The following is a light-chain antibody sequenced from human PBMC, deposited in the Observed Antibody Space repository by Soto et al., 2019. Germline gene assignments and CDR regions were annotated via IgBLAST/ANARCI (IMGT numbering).Light chain of an antibody. Sequence: DIQMTQSPSSLSASVGDRVTITCRAHQDISNWLAWYQQKPGKVPKLLIYAASTLRTGVQSRFSGSGSGTVFTLTISSLQPEDVATYCCQKYNRSPHTFGRGTRMEIK. CDR3: QKYNRSPHT. J-gene: IGKJ2*01. V-gene: IGKV1-27*01. CDR1: QDISNW. CDR2: AAS.